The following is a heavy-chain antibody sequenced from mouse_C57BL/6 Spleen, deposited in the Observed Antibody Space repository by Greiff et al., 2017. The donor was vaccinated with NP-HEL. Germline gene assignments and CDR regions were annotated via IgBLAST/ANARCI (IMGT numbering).Heavy chain of an antibody. D-gene: IGHD2-3*01. V-gene: IGHV1-26*01. CDR3: ASRLFFDY. CDR2: INPNNGGT. J-gene: IGHJ2*01. Sequence: EVQLQQSGPELVKPGASVKISCKASGYTFTDYYMNWVKQSHGKSLEWIGDINPNNGGTRYNQKFKGKATLTVDKSSSTAYMELRSLTSEDSAVYYCASRLFFDYWGQGTTLTVSS. CDR1: GYTFTDYY.